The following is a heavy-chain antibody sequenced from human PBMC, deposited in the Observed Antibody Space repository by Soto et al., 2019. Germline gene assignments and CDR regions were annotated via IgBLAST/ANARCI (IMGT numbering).Heavy chain of an antibody. CDR2: IYYSGST. CDR1: GGTISSGDYY. D-gene: IGHD2-2*01. Sequence: SETLSLTCTVSGGTISSGDYYWSWIRQPPGKGLEWIGYIYYSGSTYYNPSLKSRVTISVDTSKNQSSLKLSSVTAADKAVYDCASMQYHLLFWWFDPWGRRTLVTVCS. V-gene: IGHV4-30-4*01. J-gene: IGHJ5*02. CDR3: ASMQYHLLFWWFDP.